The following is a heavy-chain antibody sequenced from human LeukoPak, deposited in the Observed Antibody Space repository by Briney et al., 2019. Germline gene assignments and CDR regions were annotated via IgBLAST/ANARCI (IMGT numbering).Heavy chain of an antibody. Sequence: LGGSLRLSCAASGFTLSSYAMHWVRQPAGKGLEWVSAIGTAGDTFYPGSVKGRFTISRDNSKNTLYLQMNSLRAEDTAVYYCAKKEVDSAWGQGTLVTVSS. D-gene: IGHD5-12*01. CDR1: GFTLSSYA. CDR2: IGTAGDT. CDR3: AKKEVDSA. J-gene: IGHJ5*02. V-gene: IGHV3-13*01.